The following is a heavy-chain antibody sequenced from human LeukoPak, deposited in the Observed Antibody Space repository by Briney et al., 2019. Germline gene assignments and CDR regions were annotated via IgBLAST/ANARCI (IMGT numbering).Heavy chain of an antibody. CDR3: ARETSTAAGTYNWFDP. Sequence: PSETLSLTCAVSGGSISSGGYSWSWIQQPPGKGLEWIGYIYHSVSTYYNPSLKSRVTISVDRSKNQFSLKLSSVTAADTAVYYCARETSTAAGTYNWFDPWGQGTLVTVSS. D-gene: IGHD6-13*01. J-gene: IGHJ5*02. CDR2: IYHSVST. CDR1: GGSISSGGYS. V-gene: IGHV4-30-2*01.